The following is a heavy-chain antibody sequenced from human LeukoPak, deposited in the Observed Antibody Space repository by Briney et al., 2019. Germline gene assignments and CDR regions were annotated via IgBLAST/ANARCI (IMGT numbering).Heavy chain of an antibody. CDR3: ARAYCSSTSCYTEGWFDP. V-gene: IGHV4-38-2*02. J-gene: IGHJ5*02. CDR1: GYSIISGYS. CDR2: FHYSGST. Sequence: SETLSLTCTVSGYSIISGYSWEWIRQPPGKGLEWIGSFHYSGSTYYNPSLMSRVTISGDTSKNQFSLRLSSVTAADTAVCYCARAYCSSTSCYTEGWFDPWGQGTLVTVSS. D-gene: IGHD2-2*02.